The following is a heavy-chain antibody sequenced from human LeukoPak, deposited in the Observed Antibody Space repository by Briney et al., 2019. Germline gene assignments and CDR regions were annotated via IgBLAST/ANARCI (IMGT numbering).Heavy chain of an antibody. Sequence: PGGSLRLSCAASGFTFSSYSMNWVRQAPGKGLEWVSSISSSSSYIYYADSVKGRFTISRDNAKNSLYLQMNSLRAEDTAVYYCARDRAAIAAAATADYWGQGTLVTVSS. CDR3: ARDRAAIAAAATADY. CDR1: GFTFSSYS. V-gene: IGHV3-21*01. CDR2: ISSSSSYI. J-gene: IGHJ4*02. D-gene: IGHD6-13*01.